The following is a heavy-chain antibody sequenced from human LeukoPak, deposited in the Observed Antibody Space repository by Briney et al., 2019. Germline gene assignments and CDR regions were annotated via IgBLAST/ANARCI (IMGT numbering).Heavy chain of an antibody. CDR3: ARQPSRTSGYSDYYYYMDV. CDR2: IYPGDSDE. V-gene: IGHV5-51*01. CDR1: GYSFTSFW. J-gene: IGHJ6*03. D-gene: IGHD2-2*01. Sequence: PGEAPKTSCQGSGYSFTSFWIGWVRQMPGKGLGGMGIIYPGDSDERYSPSFQGQVTISAAKSIITAYLQWSSLKASDTAMYYCARQPSRTSGYSDYYYYMDVWGKGTTVTVSS.